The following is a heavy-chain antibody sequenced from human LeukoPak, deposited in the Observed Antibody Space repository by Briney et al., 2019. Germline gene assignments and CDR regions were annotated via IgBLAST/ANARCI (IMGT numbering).Heavy chain of an antibody. Sequence: GGSLRLSCAASGFTFSSYGMHWVRQAPGKGLEWVAVISYDGSNKYYADSVKGRFTISRDNSKNTLYLQMNSLRAEDTAVYYCANGPRYCSSTSCYAENPFDYWGQGTLVTVSS. V-gene: IGHV3-30*18. J-gene: IGHJ4*02. CDR2: ISYDGSNK. CDR3: ANGPRYCSSTSCYAENPFDY. CDR1: GFTFSSYG. D-gene: IGHD2-2*01.